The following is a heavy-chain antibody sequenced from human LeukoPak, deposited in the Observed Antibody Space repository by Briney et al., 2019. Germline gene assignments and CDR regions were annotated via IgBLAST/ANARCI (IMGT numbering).Heavy chain of an antibody. CDR2: ISSNGGST. CDR3: AKGPTYDSLPYYFDY. J-gene: IGHJ4*02. V-gene: IGHV3-64D*09. D-gene: IGHD3-22*01. CDR1: GFTFSYYA. Sequence: GGSLRLSCAASGFTFSYYAMHWVRQAAGKGLEFVSGISSNGGSTYYADSLKGRFTVSRDNSNNTLYLQMSSLRAEDTAIYYCAKGPTYDSLPYYFDYWGQGTLVTVSS.